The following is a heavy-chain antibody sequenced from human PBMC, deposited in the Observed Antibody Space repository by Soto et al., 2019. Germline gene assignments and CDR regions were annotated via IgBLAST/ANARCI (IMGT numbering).Heavy chain of an antibody. V-gene: IGHV3-30*03. CDR1: GFTFSSYG. CDR3: ARDFYDILTGSLAYFDY. Sequence: GGSLRLSCAASGFTFSSYGMHWVRQAPGKGLEWVAVISYDGSNKYYADSVKGRFTISRDNSKNTLYLQMNSLRAEDTAVYYCARDFYDILTGSLAYFDYWCQGILVTVSS. D-gene: IGHD3-9*01. J-gene: IGHJ4*01. CDR2: ISYDGSNK.